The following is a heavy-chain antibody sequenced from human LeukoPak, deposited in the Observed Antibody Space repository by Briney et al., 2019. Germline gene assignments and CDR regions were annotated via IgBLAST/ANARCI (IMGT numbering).Heavy chain of an antibody. V-gene: IGHV4-39*07. CDR2: LYYSGST. J-gene: IGHJ3*02. D-gene: IGHD3-10*01. CDR1: GGSISSSSRY. Sequence: PSETLSLTCTVSGGSISSSSRYWGWIRQPPGKGLEWIGSLYYSGSTYYNPSLKSRVTISVDTSKNQFSLKLSSVTAADTAVYYCARRYGPVLLWFGELFRGAFDIWGQGTMVTVSS. CDR3: ARRYGPVLLWFGELFRGAFDI.